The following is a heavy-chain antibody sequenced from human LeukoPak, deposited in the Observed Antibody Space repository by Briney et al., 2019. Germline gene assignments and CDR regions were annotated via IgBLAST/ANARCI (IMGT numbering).Heavy chain of an antibody. CDR2: IYYSGNT. D-gene: IGHD3-16*01. CDR3: AREMGCGWFDP. Sequence: PSETLSLTCTISCGSINSGGYSWSWIRQHPGKGLQWIGYIYYSGNTYYNPSLKSRVTISIDTSKNQFSLKVRSVTVADTAVYYCAREMGCGWFDPWGQGALVTVSS. CDR1: CGSINSGGYS. V-gene: IGHV4-31*03. J-gene: IGHJ5*02.